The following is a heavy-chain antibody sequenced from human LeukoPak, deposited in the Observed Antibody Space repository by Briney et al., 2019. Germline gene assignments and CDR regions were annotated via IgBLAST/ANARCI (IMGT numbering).Heavy chain of an antibody. CDR3: ARVDYQVAFDI. J-gene: IGHJ3*02. V-gene: IGHV3-7*01. CDR2: INQDESEK. Sequence: GGSLRLSCATTGFIFGRYWMSWVRQTPGKGLEWVANINQDESEKNYVDPVRGRFTISRDNDMNSLYLQMNSLRVEDTAVYYCARVDYQVAFDIWGQGTMVTVSS. CDR1: GFIFGRYW. D-gene: IGHD2-2*01.